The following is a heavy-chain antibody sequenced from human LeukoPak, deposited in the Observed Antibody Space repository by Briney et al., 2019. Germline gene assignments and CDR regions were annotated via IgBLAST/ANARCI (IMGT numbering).Heavy chain of an antibody. CDR3: AREVITIFGVAEYYFDY. CDR1: GFTFSNYV. CDR2: ISGSGDST. V-gene: IGHV3-23*01. D-gene: IGHD3-3*01. Sequence: GGSLRLSCAASGFTFSNYVMRWVRQAPGKGLEWVSGISGSGDSTYYADSVKGRFTISRDNSKNTLYLQMNSLRAEDTAVYYCAREVITIFGVAEYYFDYWGQGTLVTVSS. J-gene: IGHJ4*02.